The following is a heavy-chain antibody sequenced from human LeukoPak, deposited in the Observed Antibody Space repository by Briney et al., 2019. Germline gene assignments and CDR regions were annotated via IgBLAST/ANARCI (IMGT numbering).Heavy chain of an antibody. CDR2: IGKGGSEK. Sequence: GGSLRLPCVASGFIFSGYDLHWVRQAPDKGLEWVAYIGKGGSEKYYADSVKGRFAISRDNAKKSLYLQMNTQRAEDTAVYYCVRDAGSRDWFDPWGQGTLVTVSS. D-gene: IGHD5-24*01. J-gene: IGHJ5*02. CDR3: VRDAGSRDWFDP. V-gene: IGHV3-30*02. CDR1: GFIFSGYD.